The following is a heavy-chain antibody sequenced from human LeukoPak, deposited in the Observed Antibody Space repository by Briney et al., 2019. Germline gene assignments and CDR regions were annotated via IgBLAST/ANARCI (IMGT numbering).Heavy chain of an antibody. CDR2: MNPNSGNT. V-gene: IGHV1-8*01. D-gene: IGHD3-3*01. J-gene: IGHJ6*03. Sequence: GASVKVSCKASGYTVTSYDINWVRQATGQGLECMGWMNPNSGNTGYAQKFQGRVTITADESTSTAYMELSSLRSEDTAVYYCASGFLESTDYYYYYYMDVWGQGTTVTVSS. CDR1: GYTVTSYD. CDR3: ASGFLESTDYYYYYYMDV.